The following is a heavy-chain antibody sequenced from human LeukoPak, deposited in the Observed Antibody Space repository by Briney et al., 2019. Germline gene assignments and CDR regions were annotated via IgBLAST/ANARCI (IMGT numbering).Heavy chain of an antibody. D-gene: IGHD6-19*01. CDR3: TRHNRWLDYFYYIDV. CDR1: GGSFSGYY. V-gene: IGHV4-34*01. Sequence: SETLSLTCAVYGGSFSGYYWSWIRQPPGKGLEWIGEINHSGSTNYNPSLKSRVTISVDTSKNQFSLKLSSVTAADTAVYYCTRHNRWLDYFYYIDVWGKGTTVTVSS. CDR2: INHSGST. J-gene: IGHJ6*03.